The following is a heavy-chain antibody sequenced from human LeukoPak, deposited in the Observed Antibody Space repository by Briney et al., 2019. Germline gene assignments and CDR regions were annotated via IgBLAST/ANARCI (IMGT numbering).Heavy chain of an antibody. V-gene: IGHV3-23*01. CDR3: AKAGRAGGSITLIRGVRSDYYYMDV. D-gene: IGHD3-10*01. Sequence: GGSLRLSCGASGFTFTTYGMSWVRQAPGKGLEWFSAISGSGGTTSYADSVKGRFTISRDNSKNTLYLQMNSLRAEDTALYYCAKAGRAGGSITLIRGVRSDYYYMDVWGKGTTVTISS. J-gene: IGHJ6*03. CDR2: ISGSGGTT. CDR1: GFTFTTYG.